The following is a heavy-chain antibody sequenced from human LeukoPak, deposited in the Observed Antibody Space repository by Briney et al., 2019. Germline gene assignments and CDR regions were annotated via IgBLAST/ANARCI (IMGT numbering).Heavy chain of an antibody. CDR3: AKDIGLYPYTVTTGPSFDY. Sequence: GGSLRLSCAAPGFTFDDYTMHWVRQAPEKGLEWVSLISWDGGSTYFADSVKGRFTISRDNSKNSLYLQMNSLRTEDTALYYCAKDIGLYPYTVTTGPSFDYWGQGTLVTVSS. J-gene: IGHJ4*02. CDR1: GFTFDDYT. CDR2: ISWDGGST. V-gene: IGHV3-43*01. D-gene: IGHD4-17*01.